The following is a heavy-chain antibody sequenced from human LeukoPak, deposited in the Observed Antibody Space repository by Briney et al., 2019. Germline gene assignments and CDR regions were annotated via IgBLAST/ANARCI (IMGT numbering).Heavy chain of an antibody. J-gene: IGHJ4*02. CDR2: INHSGST. V-gene: IGHV4-34*01. CDR3: ARVRGYAHYFDY. Sequence: SETLSLTCAVYGGSFSGYYWSWIRQPPGEGLEWIGEINHSGSTNYNPSLKGRVTISVDTSKNQFSLKLSSVTAADTAVYYCARVRGYAHYFDYWGQGTLVTVSS. D-gene: IGHD5-12*01. CDR1: GGSFSGYY.